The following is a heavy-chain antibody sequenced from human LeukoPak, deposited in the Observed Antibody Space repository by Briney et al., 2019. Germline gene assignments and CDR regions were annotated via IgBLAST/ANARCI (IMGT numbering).Heavy chain of an antibody. CDR1: GFTFSGSA. V-gene: IGHV3-48*01. CDR3: AKDPDCTSGICYTFFDY. CDR2: ISSSGSTI. D-gene: IGHD2-8*01. Sequence: GGSLRLSCAASGFTFSGSAMHWVRQAPGKGLEWVSYISSSGSTIYYADSVKGRFTISRDNSKNTLYLQVNSLRAEDTAVYYCAKDPDCTSGICYTFFDYWGQGTLVTVSS. J-gene: IGHJ4*02.